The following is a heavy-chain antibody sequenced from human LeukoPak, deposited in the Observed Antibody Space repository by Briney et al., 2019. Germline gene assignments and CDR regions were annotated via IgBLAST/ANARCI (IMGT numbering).Heavy chain of an antibody. CDR1: GGSISSGGYY. D-gene: IGHD2-15*01. Sequence: PSETLSLTCTVSGGSISSGGYYWSWIRQPPGKGLEWIGYIYHSGSTYYNPSLKSRVTISVDRSKNQFSLKLSSVTAADTAVYYCARGIGVVPRFGFDPWGQGTLVTVSS. CDR3: ARGIGVVPRFGFDP. CDR2: IYHSGST. J-gene: IGHJ5*02. V-gene: IGHV4-30-2*01.